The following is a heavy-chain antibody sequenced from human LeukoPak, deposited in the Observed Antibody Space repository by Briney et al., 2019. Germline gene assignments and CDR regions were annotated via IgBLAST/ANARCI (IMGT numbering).Heavy chain of an antibody. D-gene: IGHD2-2*01. CDR2: IIPIFGTA. J-gene: IGHJ5*02. Sequence: SVKVSCKASGGTFSSYAISWVRQAPGQGLEWMGGIIPIFGTANYAQKFQGRVTITTDESTSTAYMELSSLRSEDTAVYYCARGLGYCSSTSCFWFDPWGQGTLVTVSS. CDR1: GGTFSSYA. CDR3: ARGLGYCSSTSCFWFDP. V-gene: IGHV1-69*05.